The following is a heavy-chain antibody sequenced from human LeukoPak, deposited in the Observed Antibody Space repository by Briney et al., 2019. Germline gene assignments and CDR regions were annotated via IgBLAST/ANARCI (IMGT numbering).Heavy chain of an antibody. CDR3: STLGDTEATDTLPLDY. CDR1: GASFFDYY. Sequence: PSETLSLTCGVSGASFFDYYWMWIRQSPGKGLEWIGEISHSGKTTYNPSLESRITISEDTSNNTFSLRLTSVTAADTAVYYCSTLGDTEATDTLPLDYWGRGTLVIVSS. D-gene: IGHD1-26*01. CDR2: ISHSGKT. J-gene: IGHJ4*02. V-gene: IGHV4-34*01.